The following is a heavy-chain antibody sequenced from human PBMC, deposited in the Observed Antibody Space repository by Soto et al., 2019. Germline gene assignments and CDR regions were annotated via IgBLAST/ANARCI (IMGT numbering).Heavy chain of an antibody. CDR2: IIDYNGNN. D-gene: IGHD6-19*01. J-gene: IGHJ4*02. CDR3: ARADSSGWYSLDY. Sequence: GASVKVSCNASGYTFTSYGISWLRHAPGQGLEWMGWIIDYNGNNKYEQKIQRSLTMTTDTSTSTDYMEPRSMRSEDTAVYYCARADSSGWYSLDYWGQGTLVTVSS. V-gene: IGHV1-18*01. CDR1: GYTFTSYG.